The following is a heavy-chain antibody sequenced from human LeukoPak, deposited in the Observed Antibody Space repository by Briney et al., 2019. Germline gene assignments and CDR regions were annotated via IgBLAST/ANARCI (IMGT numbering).Heavy chain of an antibody. Sequence: GGSLRLSCAASGFTFSSSAMSWVRQAPGKGLEWVSAISGSGGNTYYADSVKGRFTISRDNSKSTLYLQMNSLRAEDTAVYYCASSFFNGYSYGFDYWGQGTLVTVSS. CDR1: GFTFSSSA. CDR2: ISGSGGNT. V-gene: IGHV3-23*01. D-gene: IGHD5-18*01. CDR3: ASSFFNGYSYGFDY. J-gene: IGHJ4*02.